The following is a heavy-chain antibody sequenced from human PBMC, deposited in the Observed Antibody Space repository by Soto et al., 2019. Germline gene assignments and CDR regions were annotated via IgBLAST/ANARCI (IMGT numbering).Heavy chain of an antibody. D-gene: IGHD2-15*01. CDR1: GFTFSDYY. Sequence: PGGSLRLSCAASGFTFSDYYMSWIRQAPGKGLEWVSYISSSGSTIYYADSVKGRFTISRDNAKNSLYLQMNSLKASDTAMYYCARLDCSGGSCYSCPCYYYYGMDVWGQGTTVTVSS. V-gene: IGHV3-11*01. J-gene: IGHJ6*02. CDR2: ISSSGSTI. CDR3: ARLDCSGGSCYSCPCYYYYGMDV.